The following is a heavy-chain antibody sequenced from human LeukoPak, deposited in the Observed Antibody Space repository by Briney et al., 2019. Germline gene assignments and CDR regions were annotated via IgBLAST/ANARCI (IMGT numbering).Heavy chain of an antibody. CDR1: GGTFSSYA. V-gene: IGHV1-69*05. CDR3: ARDRGVIPARQRYHYYYMDV. D-gene: IGHD2-2*01. CDR2: IIPIFGTA. Sequence: GASVKVSCKASGGTFSSYAISWVRQAPGQGLEWMGGIIPIFGTADYAQKFQGRVTITTDESTSAAYMELSSLRSEDTAVYYCARDRGVIPARQRYHYYYMDVWGKGTTVTVSS. J-gene: IGHJ6*03.